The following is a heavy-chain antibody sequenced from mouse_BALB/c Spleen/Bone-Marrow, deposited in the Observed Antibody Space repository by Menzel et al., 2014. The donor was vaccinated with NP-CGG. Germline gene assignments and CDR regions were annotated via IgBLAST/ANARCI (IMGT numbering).Heavy chain of an antibody. CDR2: VGAGGST. V-gene: IGHV2-9*02. J-gene: IGHJ1*01. CDR1: GFSLTSYG. CDR3: ARDSYYYGSSLWYFDV. D-gene: IGHD1-1*01. Sequence: VQLQESGPGLVAPSQSLSITCTVSGFSLTSYGVHWVRQPPGKGLEWLGIVGAGGSTNYNSALMSRLSISKDITKSQVFLKMSSLQTDDTAMFYCARDSYYYGSSLWYFDVGGAGTTVTVSS.